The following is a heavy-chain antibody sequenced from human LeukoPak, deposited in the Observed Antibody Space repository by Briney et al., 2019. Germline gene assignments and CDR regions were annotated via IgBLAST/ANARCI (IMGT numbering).Heavy chain of an antibody. Sequence: GGSLRLSCAASGFTFSGYAMSWVRQAPGKGLEWVSTISDSGGSTYYAVSVKGRFIISRDNSKNTLYLQMNSLRAEDTAVYYCAKAVAGYYYYGMDAWGKGTTVTVSS. CDR2: ISDSGGST. J-gene: IGHJ6*04. CDR1: GFTFSGYA. CDR3: AKAVAGYYYYGMDA. V-gene: IGHV3-23*01. D-gene: IGHD6-19*01.